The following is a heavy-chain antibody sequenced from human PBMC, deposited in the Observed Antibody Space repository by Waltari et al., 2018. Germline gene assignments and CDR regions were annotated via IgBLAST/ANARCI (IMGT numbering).Heavy chain of an antibody. Sequence: EVQLVESGGGLVKPGGSLRLSCAASGFTFSSYSMNWVRQAPGKGLEWVSSISSSSYIYYADSVKGRFTISRDNAKNSLYLQMNSLRAEDTAVYYCARLYDFWSGSHAFDIWGQGTMVTVSS. J-gene: IGHJ3*02. CDR3: ARLYDFWSGSHAFDI. CDR2: ISSSSYI. CDR1: GFTFSSYS. V-gene: IGHV3-21*01. D-gene: IGHD3-3*01.